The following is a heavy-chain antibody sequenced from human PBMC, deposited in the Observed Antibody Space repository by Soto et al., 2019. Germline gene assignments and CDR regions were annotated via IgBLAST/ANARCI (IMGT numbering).Heavy chain of an antibody. V-gene: IGHV3-23*01. Sequence: EVQLLESGGGLVQPGGSLRLSCAASRFTFSTYARSWVRQAPGKGLEWVSDISGSGANTYYADSVKGRFTISRDNSKNTLYLQMNSLRAEDTAVYYCAESAMVRGGGGFDPWGQGTLVTVSS. CDR3: AESAMVRGGGGFDP. D-gene: IGHD3-10*01. CDR1: RFTFSTYA. CDR2: ISGSGANT. J-gene: IGHJ5*02.